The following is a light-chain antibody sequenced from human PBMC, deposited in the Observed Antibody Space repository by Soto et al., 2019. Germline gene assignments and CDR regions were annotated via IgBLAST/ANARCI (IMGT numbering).Light chain of an antibody. J-gene: IGKJ2*01. Sequence: EVVLTQSPGTLSLSPGEGATLSCRASHNISSTYLAWYQQKPGQAPRLLIYGASSRATGIPDRFSGSRSGTDFTLTVSRLEPEDVAVFYCQHYGSSMYTFGQGTRLDIK. V-gene: IGKV3-20*01. CDR2: GAS. CDR3: QHYGSSMYT. CDR1: HNISSTY.